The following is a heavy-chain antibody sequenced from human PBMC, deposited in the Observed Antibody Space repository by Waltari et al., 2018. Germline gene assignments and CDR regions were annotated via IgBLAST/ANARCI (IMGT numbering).Heavy chain of an antibody. V-gene: IGHV4-59*11. J-gene: IGHJ4*02. CDR3: ARDRTGFDY. CDR1: GGSFSSHY. CDR2: IYYSGST. Sequence: QVQLQESGPGLVKPSETLSLTCTASGGSFSSHYWSWFRQPPGKVLEWIGYIYYSGSTNYNPSLKSRVTISVDTSKNQFSLKLSSVTAADTAVYYCARDRTGFDYWGQGTLVTVSS.